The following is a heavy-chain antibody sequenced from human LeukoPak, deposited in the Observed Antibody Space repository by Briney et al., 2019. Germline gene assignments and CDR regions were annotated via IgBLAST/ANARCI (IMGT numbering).Heavy chain of an antibody. D-gene: IGHD4-17*01. Sequence: GGSLRLSCVVSGFTFSSYGMHWVRQAPGKGLEWVAVIAYDGSNKYYIDSVKGRFTISRDNSKNTLHLQMNSLRSEDTAVYYCAKGVVDYGDFYFDYWGQGTLLTVSS. CDR1: GFTFSSYG. CDR2: IAYDGSNK. V-gene: IGHV3-30*18. J-gene: IGHJ4*02. CDR3: AKGVVDYGDFYFDY.